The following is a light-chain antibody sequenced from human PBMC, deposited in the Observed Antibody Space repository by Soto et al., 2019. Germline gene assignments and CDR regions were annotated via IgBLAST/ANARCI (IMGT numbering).Light chain of an antibody. CDR2: EVS. Sequence: QSALTQPASVSGSPGQSITISCTGTSSDVGGYDYVSWYQLHPGKAPKLMVFEVSNRPSGVSYRFSGSKSGNTASLTISGLQAEDEADYFCSSYSISTAYLFGNATKVTVL. CDR1: SSDVGGYDY. CDR3: SSYSISTAYL. J-gene: IGLJ1*01. V-gene: IGLV2-14*01.